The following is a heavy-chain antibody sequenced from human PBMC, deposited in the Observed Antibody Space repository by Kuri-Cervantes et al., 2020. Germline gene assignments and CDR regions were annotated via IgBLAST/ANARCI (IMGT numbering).Heavy chain of an antibody. CDR3: ARASAWETDARWIAHMDV. Sequence: GGSLRLSCAASGFTFSSCSMNWVRQAPGKGLEWVSHISSSSSTIYYAVSVKGRFTISRDNAKNTLYLQMNSLRAEDTAVYYCARASAWETDARWIAHMDVWGKGTTVTVSS. J-gene: IGHJ6*03. D-gene: IGHD1-26*01. CDR2: ISSSSSTI. CDR1: GFTFSSCS. V-gene: IGHV3-48*04.